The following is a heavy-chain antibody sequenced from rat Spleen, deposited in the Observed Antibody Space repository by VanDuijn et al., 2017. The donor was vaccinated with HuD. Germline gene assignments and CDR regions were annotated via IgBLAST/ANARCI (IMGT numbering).Heavy chain of an antibody. CDR3: ARHSSVYGLMDA. J-gene: IGHJ4*01. CDR1: GFTFSDYN. Sequence: EVQLVESGGGLVQPGRSLKLSCAASGFTFSDYNMAWVRQAPKKGLEWVATISYDGSSTYYRDSVKGRFTISRDNAKSTLYLQMDNLRSEDTATYYCARHSSVYGLMDAWGQGASGTVSS. D-gene: IGHD4-1*01. V-gene: IGHV5-7*01. CDR2: ISYDGSST.